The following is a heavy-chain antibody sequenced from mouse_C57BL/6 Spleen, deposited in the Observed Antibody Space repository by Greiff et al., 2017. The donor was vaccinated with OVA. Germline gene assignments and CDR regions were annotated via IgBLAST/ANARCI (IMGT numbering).Heavy chain of an antibody. J-gene: IGHJ2*01. D-gene: IGHD2-4*01. CDR1: GYTFTSCG. CDR2: MYPRSGNT. CDR3: AREGAYYDYDGGDFDY. V-gene: IGHV1-81*01. Sequence: VQLQESGAELARPGASVKLSCTASGYTFTSCGISWVKQRTGQGLEWIGEMYPRSGNTYYNEKFKGKATLTADKSSSTAYMELRSLTSEDSAVDVGAREGAYYDYDGGDFDYWGQGTTLTVSS.